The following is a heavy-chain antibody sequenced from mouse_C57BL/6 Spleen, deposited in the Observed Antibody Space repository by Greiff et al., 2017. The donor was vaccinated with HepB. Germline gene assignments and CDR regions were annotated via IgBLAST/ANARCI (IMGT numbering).Heavy chain of an antibody. D-gene: IGHD1-1*01. Sequence: QVQLLQPGAELVKPGASVKLSCKASGYTFTSYWMHWVKQRPGQGLEWIGMIHPNSGSTNYNEKFKSKATLTVDKSSSTAYMQLSSLTSEDSAVYYCARGDYYGAMDYWGQGTSVTVSS. V-gene: IGHV1-64*01. CDR3: ARGDYYGAMDY. J-gene: IGHJ4*01. CDR2: IHPNSGST. CDR1: GYTFTSYW.